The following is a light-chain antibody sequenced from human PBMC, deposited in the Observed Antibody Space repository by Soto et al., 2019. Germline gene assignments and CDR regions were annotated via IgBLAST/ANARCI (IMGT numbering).Light chain of an antibody. CDR1: QSISSY. V-gene: IGKV1-39*01. CDR2: AAS. CDR3: QQSYSTPPT. Sequence: DIQMTQSPSSLSASVGDRVTITFRASQSISSYLNWYQQKPGKAPKLLIYAASSLQSGVPSRFSGSGSGIDFTLTIGSLQPEDFATYYCQQSYSTPPTFGQGTKVDI. J-gene: IGKJ1*01.